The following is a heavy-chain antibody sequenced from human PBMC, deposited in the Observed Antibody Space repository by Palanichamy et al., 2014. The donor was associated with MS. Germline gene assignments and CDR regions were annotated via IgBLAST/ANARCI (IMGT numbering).Heavy chain of an antibody. CDR3: ANRLYPGHTGAFDI. CDR2: IYWNDDK. D-gene: IGHD1-14*01. J-gene: IGHJ3*02. Sequence: QITVKQSGPTLLKPTQTLTLTCTLSGMSVSTTEVAVGWIRHAPGGGPLEWLGIIYWNDDKSCEPSLESRLTITKDTTKNQVVLTLTNVDPVDTATYYCANRLYPGHTGAFDIWAQGTMVTVSS. V-gene: IGHV2-5*01. CDR1: GMSVSTTEVA.